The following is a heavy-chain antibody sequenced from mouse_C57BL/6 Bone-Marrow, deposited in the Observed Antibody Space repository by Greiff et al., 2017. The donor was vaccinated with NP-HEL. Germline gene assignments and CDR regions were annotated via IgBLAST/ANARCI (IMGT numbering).Heavy chain of an antibody. V-gene: IGHV1-72*01. J-gene: IGHJ2*01. CDR2: IDPNSGGT. Sequence: QVQLQQPGAELVKPGASVKLSCKASGYTFTNYWMHWVKQRPGRGLEWIGRIDPNSGGTTYNEKFKSKATLTVDKPSSTAYMQLSSLTSGDSAVYYCARYYYGSGYFDYWGQGTTLTVSS. CDR1: GYTFTNYW. CDR3: ARYYYGSGYFDY. D-gene: IGHD1-1*01.